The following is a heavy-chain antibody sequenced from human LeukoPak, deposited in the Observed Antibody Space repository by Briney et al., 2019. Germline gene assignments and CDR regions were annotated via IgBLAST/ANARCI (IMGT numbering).Heavy chain of an antibody. CDR1: GFTFSDYY. V-gene: IGHV3-7*01. CDR2: IKQDGSEK. D-gene: IGHD2-15*01. J-gene: IGHJ6*03. CDR3: ARSDIVVVVAASYYYMDV. Sequence: GGSLRLSCAASGFTFSDYYMSWIRQAPGKGLEWVANIKQDGSEKYYVDSVKGRFTISRDNAKNSLYLQMNSLRAEDTAVYYCARSDIVVVVAASYYYMDVWGKGTTVTVSS.